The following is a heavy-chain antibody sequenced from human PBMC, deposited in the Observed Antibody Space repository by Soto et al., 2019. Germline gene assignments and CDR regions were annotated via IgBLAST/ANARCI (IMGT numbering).Heavy chain of an antibody. V-gene: IGHV4-39*01. J-gene: IGHJ4*02. D-gene: IGHD2-15*01. CDR3: ARRIIYCSGGSCYPAHFDY. CDR2: IYYSGST. Sequence: SETLSLTCTVSGGSISSSSYYWGWIRQPPGKGLEWIGSIYYSGSTYYNPSLKSRVTISVDTSKNQFSLKLSSVTAADTAVYYCARRIIYCSGGSCYPAHFDYWGQGTQVTVSS. CDR1: GGSISSSSYY.